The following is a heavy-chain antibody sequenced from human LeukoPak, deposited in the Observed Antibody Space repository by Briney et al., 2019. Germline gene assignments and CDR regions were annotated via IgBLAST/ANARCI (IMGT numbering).Heavy chain of an antibody. CDR3: TTEVWWSLYFDY. D-gene: IGHD2-15*01. V-gene: IGHV3-15*01. J-gene: IGHJ4*02. CDR1: GFNFNNPW. CDR2: IKSKSDGGTP. Sequence: PGGSLRLSCSASGFNFNNPWMRWVRQAPGKGLVWVGRIKSKSDGGTPDYAAPVKGRFAISRDDSKNTLYLQMNSLKTEDTAVYYCTTEVWWSLYFDYWGQGTLVTVSS.